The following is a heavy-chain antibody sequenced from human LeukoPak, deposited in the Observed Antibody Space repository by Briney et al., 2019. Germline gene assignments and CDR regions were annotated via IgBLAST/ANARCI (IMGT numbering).Heavy chain of an antibody. V-gene: IGHV4-59*12. D-gene: IGHD2-15*01. CDR1: GGSFTGYY. J-gene: IGHJ3*02. Sequence: PSETLSLTCAVYGGSFTGYYWSWIRQPPGKGLEWIGYIYYNGNNNYNPSLKSRVTISVDTSKNQFSLKLTSVTAADTAVYYCARERPIYCSGGSCYPDAFDIWGQGTMVTVSS. CDR2: IYYNGNN. CDR3: ARERPIYCSGGSCYPDAFDI.